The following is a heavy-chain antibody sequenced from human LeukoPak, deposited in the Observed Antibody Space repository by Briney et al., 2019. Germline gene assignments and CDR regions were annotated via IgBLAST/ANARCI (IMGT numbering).Heavy chain of an antibody. CDR1: GFPFSDAW. V-gene: IGHV3-15*01. Sequence: PGGSLRLSCAASGFPFSDAWMSWVRQTPGEGLEWVGRIKSKTDGGTTDYAAPGKGRFSISRDDSKNTVYLQMNSLKTEDTAMYYCTTALDVVVVPAAIGENWFDPWGQGTLVTVSS. CDR3: TTALDVVVVPAAIGENWFDP. CDR2: IKSKTDGGTT. D-gene: IGHD2-2*02. J-gene: IGHJ5*02.